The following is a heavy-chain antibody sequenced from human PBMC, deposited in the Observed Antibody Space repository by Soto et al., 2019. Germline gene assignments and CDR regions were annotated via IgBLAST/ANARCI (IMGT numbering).Heavy chain of an antibody. CDR2: IYHSGST. CDR3: AREGVGATHAAFDI. CDR1: GGSISSSNW. J-gene: IGHJ3*02. D-gene: IGHD1-26*01. Sequence: QVQLQESGPGLVKPSGTLSLTCAVSGGSISSSNWWSWVRQPPGKGLEWIGEIYHSGSTNYNPSHKSRITISGDQSKNQFSLKLSSVTAADTAVYYCAREGVGATHAAFDIWGQGTMVTVSS. V-gene: IGHV4-4*02.